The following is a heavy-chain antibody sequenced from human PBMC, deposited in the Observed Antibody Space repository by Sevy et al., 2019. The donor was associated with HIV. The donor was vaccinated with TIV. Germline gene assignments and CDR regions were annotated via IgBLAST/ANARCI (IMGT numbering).Heavy chain of an antibody. Sequence: GGSLRLSCAASGFTFSSYSMNWVRQAPGKGLEWVSYFGIGSGTIYYADSVKGRLTISRDNAKNALYLQMNSLRDEDTAVYYCAKDLKFTYCSSTSCYKGLYYYGMDVWGQGTTVTVSS. J-gene: IGHJ6*02. CDR3: AKDLKFTYCSSTSCYKGLYYYGMDV. V-gene: IGHV3-48*02. CDR1: GFTFSSYS. D-gene: IGHD2-2*02. CDR2: FGIGSGTI.